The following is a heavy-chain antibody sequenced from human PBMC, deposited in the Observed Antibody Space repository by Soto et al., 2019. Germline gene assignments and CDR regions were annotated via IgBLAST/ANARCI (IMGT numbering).Heavy chain of an antibody. Sequence: ASVKVSFKASGYTFTSYGISWVRQAPGQGLEWMGWISAYNGNTNYAQKLQGRVTMTTDTSTSTAYMELRSLRSDDTAVYYCARWEYYDSSGYSYYFDYWGQGTLVTVSS. V-gene: IGHV1-18*01. D-gene: IGHD3-22*01. CDR3: ARWEYYDSSGYSYYFDY. CDR2: ISAYNGNT. J-gene: IGHJ4*02. CDR1: GYTFTSYG.